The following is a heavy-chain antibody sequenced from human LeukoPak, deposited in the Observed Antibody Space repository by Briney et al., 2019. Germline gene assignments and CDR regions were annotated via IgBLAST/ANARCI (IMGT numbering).Heavy chain of an antibody. CDR2: ISAYNGNT. Sequence: GASVTVSCKASGYTFTSYGISWVRQAPGQGLEWMGWISAYNGNTNYAQKLQGRVTMTTDTSTSTAHMELRSLRSDDTAVYYCARDRPFGELLGDYWGQGTLVTVSS. V-gene: IGHV1-18*01. J-gene: IGHJ4*02. CDR3: ARDRPFGELLGDY. CDR1: GYTFTSYG. D-gene: IGHD3-10*01.